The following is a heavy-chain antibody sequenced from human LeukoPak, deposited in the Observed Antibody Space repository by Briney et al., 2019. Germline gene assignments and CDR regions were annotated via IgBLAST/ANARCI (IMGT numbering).Heavy chain of an antibody. J-gene: IGHJ4*02. V-gene: IGHV1-2*02. CDR3: ARITMVRGVIHHDY. Sequence: ASVKVSCKASGYTFTGYYMHWVRQAPGQGLEWMGWINPNSGGTNYAQKFQGRVTMTRGTSISTAYMELSRLRSDDTAVYYCARITMVRGVIHHDYWGQGTLVTVSS. CDR2: INPNSGGT. CDR1: GYTFTGYY. D-gene: IGHD3-10*01.